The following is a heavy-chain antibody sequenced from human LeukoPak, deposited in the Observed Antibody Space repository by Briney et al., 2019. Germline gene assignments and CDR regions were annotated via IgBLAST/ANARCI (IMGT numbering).Heavy chain of an antibody. Sequence: QPGGSLRLSCAASGFTFSSYAIRWVRQAPGKGLEWVSAISGSGGSTYYADTVKGRFTISRDNSKNTLYLQMNSLRAEDTALYYCAKDLWLEAYYFDYWGQGTLVTVSS. V-gene: IGHV3-23*01. D-gene: IGHD6-19*01. CDR3: AKDLWLEAYYFDY. J-gene: IGHJ4*02. CDR1: GFTFSSYA. CDR2: ISGSGGST.